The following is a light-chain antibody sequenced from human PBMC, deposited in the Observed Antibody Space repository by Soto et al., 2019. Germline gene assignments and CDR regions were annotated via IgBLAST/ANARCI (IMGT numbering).Light chain of an antibody. CDR3: QQSYSVPLT. CDR1: QSVSSN. V-gene: IGKV3-15*01. CDR2: GAS. Sequence: EIVMTQSPATLSVSPGERAPLSCRASQSVSSNLAWYQQKPGQAPRLLIYGASTRATGIPARFSGSGSGTDFTLTISSLQPEDFATYYCQQSYSVPLTFGGGTKVDIK. J-gene: IGKJ4*01.